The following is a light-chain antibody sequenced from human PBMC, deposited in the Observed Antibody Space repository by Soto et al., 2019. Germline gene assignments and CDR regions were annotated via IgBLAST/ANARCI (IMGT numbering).Light chain of an antibody. CDR3: LQASQLPWT. Sequence: DVVLTQTPLSSPVTVGQPASISCRSSQSLVHSDGNTYLSWLHQRPGQPPRLRIYKSSMRFSGVPDRFRGSGAGTDFTLKLSSVESEDVGVYYCLQASQLPWTFGQGTKVEIK. CDR2: KSS. CDR1: QSLVHSDGNTY. V-gene: IGKV2-24*01. J-gene: IGKJ1*01.